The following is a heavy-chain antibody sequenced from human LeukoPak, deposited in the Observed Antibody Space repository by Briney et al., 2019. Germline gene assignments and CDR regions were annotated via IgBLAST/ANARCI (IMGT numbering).Heavy chain of an antibody. CDR3: ATSEYYYYMAV. CDR1: DGSISNYY. V-gene: IGHV4-59*01. Sequence: PSETLSLTCTVSDGSISNYYWSWIRQPPGKGLEWIAYVYYGGSTNYNPSLKSRVTISIDPSKNQFSLKLSSVTAADTAVYYCATSEYYYYMAVWGEGTTVTISS. D-gene: IGHD6-6*01. CDR2: VYYGGST. J-gene: IGHJ6*03.